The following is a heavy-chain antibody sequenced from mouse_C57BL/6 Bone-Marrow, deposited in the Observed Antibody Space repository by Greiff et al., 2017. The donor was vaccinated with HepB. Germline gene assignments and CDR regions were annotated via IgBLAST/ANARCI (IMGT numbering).Heavy chain of an antibody. Sequence: VHVKQSGPELVKPGASVKMSCKASGYTFTDYNMHWVKQSHGKSLEWIGYINPNNGGTSYNQKFKGKATLTVNKSSSTAYMELRSLTSEDSAVYYCARGLRLQTYWGQGTLVTVSA. CDR2: INPNNGGT. V-gene: IGHV1-22*01. D-gene: IGHD3-2*02. CDR1: GYTFTDYN. CDR3: ARGLRLQTY. J-gene: IGHJ3*01.